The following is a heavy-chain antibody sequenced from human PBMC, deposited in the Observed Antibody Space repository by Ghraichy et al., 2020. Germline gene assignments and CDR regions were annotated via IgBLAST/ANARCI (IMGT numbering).Heavy chain of an antibody. Sequence: GGSLRLSCAASGFTFSSYSMNWVRQAPGKGLEWVSSISSSSSYIYYADSVKGRFTISRDNAKNSLYLQMNSLRAEDTAVYYCARDVGAYCGGDCYSDYWGQGTLVTVSS. V-gene: IGHV3-21*01. CDR3: ARDVGAYCGGDCYSDY. D-gene: IGHD2-21*02. J-gene: IGHJ4*02. CDR1: GFTFSSYS. CDR2: ISSSSSYI.